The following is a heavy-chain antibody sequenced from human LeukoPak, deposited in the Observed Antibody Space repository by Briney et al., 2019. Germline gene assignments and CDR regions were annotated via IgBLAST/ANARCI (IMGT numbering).Heavy chain of an antibody. CDR3: AKGLGSYSSSWYVSQKGEYY. J-gene: IGHJ4*02. V-gene: IGHV3-23*01. Sequence: PGGSLRLSCAASGFTFSSYAMSWVRQAPGKGLEWVSAISGSGGSTYYADSVKGRFTISRDNSKNTLYLQMNSLRAEDTAVYYCAKGLGSYSSSWYVSQKGEYYWGQGTLVTVSS. D-gene: IGHD6-13*01. CDR2: ISGSGGST. CDR1: GFTFSSYA.